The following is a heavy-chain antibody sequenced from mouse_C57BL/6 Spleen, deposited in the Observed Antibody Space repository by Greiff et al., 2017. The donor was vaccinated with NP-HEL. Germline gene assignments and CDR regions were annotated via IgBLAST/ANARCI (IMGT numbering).Heavy chain of an antibody. CDR2: IYPGDGDT. J-gene: IGHJ1*03. Sequence: QVQLKQSGPELVKPGASVKISCKASGYAFSSSWMNWVKQRPGKGLEWIGRIYPGDGDTNYNGKFKGKATLTADTSSSTAYMQRSSLTSEDSAVYFCARSTTLGYFDVWGTGTTVTVSS. V-gene: IGHV1-82*01. D-gene: IGHD1-1*01. CDR1: GYAFSSSW. CDR3: ARSTTLGYFDV.